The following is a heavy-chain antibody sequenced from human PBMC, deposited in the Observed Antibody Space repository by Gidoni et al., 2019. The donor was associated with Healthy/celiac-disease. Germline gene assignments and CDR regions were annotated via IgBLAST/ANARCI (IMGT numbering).Heavy chain of an antibody. CDR3: ARGGVRGHEGNWFDP. V-gene: IGHV1-2*04. Sequence: QVQLVQSGAEVKKPGASVKVSCKASGYTFTGYYMHWVRQAPGQGLEWMGWINPNSGGTNYAQKFQGWVTMTRDTSISTAYMELSRLRSDDTAVYYCARGGVRGHEGNWFDPWGQGTLVTVSS. D-gene: IGHD3-10*01. CDR2: INPNSGGT. CDR1: GYTFTGYY. J-gene: IGHJ5*02.